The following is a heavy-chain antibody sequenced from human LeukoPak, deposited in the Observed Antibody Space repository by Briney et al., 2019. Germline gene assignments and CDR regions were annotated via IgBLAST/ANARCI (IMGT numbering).Heavy chain of an antibody. J-gene: IGHJ6*02. CDR2: INAGNGNT. V-gene: IGHV1-3*01. CDR3: ARDERFLEWLLSPYYYYGMDV. Sequence: ASVKVSCKASGYTFTSYAMHWMRQAPGQRLEWMGCINAGNGNTKYSQKFQGRVTITRDTSASTAYMELSSLRSEDTAVYYCARDERFLEWLLSPYYYYGMDVWGQGTTVTVSS. D-gene: IGHD3-3*01. CDR1: GYTFTSYA.